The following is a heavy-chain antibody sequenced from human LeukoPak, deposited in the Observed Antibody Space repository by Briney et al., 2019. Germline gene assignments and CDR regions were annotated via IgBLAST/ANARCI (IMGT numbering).Heavy chain of an antibody. CDR3: ATDPLYSGSPGY. J-gene: IGHJ4*02. D-gene: IGHD1-26*01. CDR2: FDPEDGET. V-gene: IGHV1-24*01. CDR1: GYTLTELS. Sequence: ASAKVSCKVSGYTLTELSMHWVRQAPGKGLEWMGGFDPEDGETIYAQKFQGRVTMTEDTSTDTAYMELSSLRSEDTAVYYCATDPLYSGSPGYWGQGTLVTVSS.